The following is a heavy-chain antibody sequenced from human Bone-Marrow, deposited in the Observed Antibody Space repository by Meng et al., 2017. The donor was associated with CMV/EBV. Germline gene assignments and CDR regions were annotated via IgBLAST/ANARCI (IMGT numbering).Heavy chain of an antibody. Sequence: GGSLRLSCAASGFTFSSYGMHWVRQAPGKGLEWVAFIRYDGSNKYYADSVKGRFTISRDNSKNTLYPQMNSLRAEDTAVYYCAKAVLGRRYYYYGMDVWGQGTTVTGSS. D-gene: IGHD2-8*01. CDR3: AKAVLGRRYYYYGMDV. J-gene: IGHJ6*01. CDR1: GFTFSSYG. CDR2: IRYDGSNK. V-gene: IGHV3-30*02.